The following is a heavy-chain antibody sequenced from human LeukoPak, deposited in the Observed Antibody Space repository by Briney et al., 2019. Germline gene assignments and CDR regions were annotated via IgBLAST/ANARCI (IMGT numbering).Heavy chain of an antibody. D-gene: IGHD3-22*01. V-gene: IGHV1-2*02. CDR1: GYTFTSYG. J-gene: IGHJ4*02. CDR3: ARVGYYYDSSGYYGY. CDR2: INPNSGGT. Sequence: ASVKVSCKASGYTFTSYGISWVRQAPGQGLEWMGWINPNSGGTNYAQKFQGRVTMTRDTSISTAYMELSRLRSDDTAVYYCARVGYYYDSSGYYGYWGQGTLVTVSS.